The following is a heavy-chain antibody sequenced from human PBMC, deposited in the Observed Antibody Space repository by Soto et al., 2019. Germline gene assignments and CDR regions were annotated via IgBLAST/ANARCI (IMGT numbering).Heavy chain of an antibody. D-gene: IGHD6-19*01. CDR2: FDPEDGET. CDR3: ATRIAVAGVNAFDI. Sequence: ASVKVSCTVSGYTLTELSMHWVRQAPGKGLEWMGGFDPEDGETIYAQKFQGRVTMTEDTSTDTAYMELSSLRSEDTAVYYCATRIAVAGVNAFDIWGQGTMVTVSS. CDR1: GYTLTELS. J-gene: IGHJ3*02. V-gene: IGHV1-24*01.